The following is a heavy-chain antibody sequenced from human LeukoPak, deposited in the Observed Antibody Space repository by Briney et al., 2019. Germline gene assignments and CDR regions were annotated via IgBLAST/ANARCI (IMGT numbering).Heavy chain of an antibody. CDR2: IYYSGNT. CDR1: GGSISSYY. CDR3: ARKRGTIDY. Sequence: SETLSLTCTVSGGSISSYYWSWIRQPPGKGLEWIGYIYYSGNTNYNPSLKSRVTISVDTSKNQFSLKLSSVTAADTAVYYCARKRGTIDYWGQGTLVTVSS. V-gene: IGHV4-59*01. J-gene: IGHJ4*02. D-gene: IGHD2-2*01.